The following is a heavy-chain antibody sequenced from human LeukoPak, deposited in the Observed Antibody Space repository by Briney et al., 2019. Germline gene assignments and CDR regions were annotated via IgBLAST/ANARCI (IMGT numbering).Heavy chain of an antibody. J-gene: IGHJ5*02. CDR2: INHSGST. V-gene: IGHV4-34*01. D-gene: IGHD4-17*01. CDR1: GGSFSGYF. CDR3: ARGLTTVTTFNWFDP. Sequence: SETLSLTCAVYGGSFSGYFWSWIRQPPGKGLEWIGEINHSGSTNYNPSLKSRVIIPVDTSKNQFSLKLSSVTAADTAVYYCARGLTTVTTFNWFDPWGQGTLVTVSS.